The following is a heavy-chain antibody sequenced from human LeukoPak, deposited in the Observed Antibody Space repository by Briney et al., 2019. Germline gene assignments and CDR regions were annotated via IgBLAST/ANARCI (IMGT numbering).Heavy chain of an antibody. CDR3: ARGISEAVPGRYFQH. Sequence: ASVKVSCKTSGYSFTGYYIHRVRQAPGQGLEWMGWINPNSGGTNYAQNFQGRVTMTRDTSISTAYMELSRLRSDDTAVYFCARGISEAVPGRYFQHWGQGTLVTVSS. D-gene: IGHD6-19*01. CDR1: GYSFTGYY. CDR2: INPNSGGT. V-gene: IGHV1-2*02. J-gene: IGHJ1*01.